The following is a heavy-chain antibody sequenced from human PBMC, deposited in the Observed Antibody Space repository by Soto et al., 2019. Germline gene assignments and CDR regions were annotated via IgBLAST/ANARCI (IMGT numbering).Heavy chain of an antibody. CDR3: ARGVGFGYYYHMDL. CDR2: IYYSGSA. J-gene: IGHJ6*02. V-gene: IGHV4-61*01. CDR1: GASVSNISDY. Sequence: ESLTLTCTVSGASVSNISDYGSWVRQPPGKGLEWIGYIYYSGSADYNPSLVSRVTISLDTSKNQFSLKLSSVTTADTAVYYRARGVGFGYYYHMDLWGQGTTVTVPS. D-gene: IGHD3-10*01.